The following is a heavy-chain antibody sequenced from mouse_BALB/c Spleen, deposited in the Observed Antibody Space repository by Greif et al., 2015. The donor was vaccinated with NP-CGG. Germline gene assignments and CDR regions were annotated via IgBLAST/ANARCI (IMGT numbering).Heavy chain of an antibody. V-gene: IGHV2-5*01. J-gene: IGHJ2*01. CDR2: IWRGGST. CDR3: AKEGSTMIPYFDY. Sequence: QVQLQQSGPRLVQPSQSLSITCTVSGFSLTSYGVHWVRQSPGKGLEWLGVIWRGGSTDYNAAFMSRLSITKDNSKSQVFFKMNSLQADDTAIYYCAKEGSTMIPYFDYWGQGTTLTVSS. CDR1: GFSLTSYG. D-gene: IGHD2-4*01.